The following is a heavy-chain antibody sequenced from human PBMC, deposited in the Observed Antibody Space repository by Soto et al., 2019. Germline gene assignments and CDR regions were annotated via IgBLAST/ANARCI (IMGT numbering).Heavy chain of an antibody. J-gene: IGHJ5*02. CDR2: INAGNGNT. CDR3: ARPKYNWNYHGFDP. V-gene: IGHV1-3*01. D-gene: IGHD1-7*01. CDR1: EYTFPSYA. Sequence: QVQLVQSGAEVKKPGASVKVSCKASEYTFPSYAMLWVRRAPGQRLEWMGWINAGNGNTKYSQKFQGRVTITRDTSASTAYMELSSLRSEDTAVYYCARPKYNWNYHGFDPWGQGTLVTVSS.